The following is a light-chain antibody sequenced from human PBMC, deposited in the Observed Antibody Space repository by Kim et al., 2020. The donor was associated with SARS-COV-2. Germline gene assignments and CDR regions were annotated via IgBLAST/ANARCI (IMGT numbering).Light chain of an antibody. CDR3: QQRSNWPPT. CDR1: HSLGGY. V-gene: IGKV3-11*01. Sequence: SLSPGERAALSCRASHSLGGYLAWYQQKPGQPPRLLSFAANRATGIPARFSSSGSGTDFTLTISSLEPEDSAFYYCQQRSNWPPTFGGGTKVDIK. CDR2: AA. J-gene: IGKJ4*01.